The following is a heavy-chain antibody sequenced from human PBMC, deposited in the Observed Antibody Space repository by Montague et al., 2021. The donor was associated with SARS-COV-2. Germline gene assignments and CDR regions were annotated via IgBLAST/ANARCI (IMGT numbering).Heavy chain of an antibody. CDR3: ARRSGSSSWYFDY. Sequence: SETLSLTCTVSGDSIKTYYWSWIRQPPGKGLEYIGYVFYTGSTNYNPSLKSRLTISEDTSKNQFSLELRTVTAADTAVYYCARRSGSSSWYFDYWGGGIMVTVSS. V-gene: IGHV4-59*08. CDR2: VFYTGST. CDR1: GDSIKTYY. D-gene: IGHD6-13*01. J-gene: IGHJ4*02.